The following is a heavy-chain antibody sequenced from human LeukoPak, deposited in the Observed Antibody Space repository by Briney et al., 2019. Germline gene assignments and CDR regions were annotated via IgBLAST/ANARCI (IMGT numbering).Heavy chain of an antibody. V-gene: IGHV3-48*03. CDR1: GFTFSSYE. CDR2: ISSSGSTI. J-gene: IGHJ6*04. CDR3: ASTGAYYYYGMDV. Sequence: GGSLRLSCAASGFTFSSYEMNWVRQAPGKGLEWVSYISSSGSTIYYADSVKGRFTISRDNAKNSLYLQMNSLRAEDTAVYYCASTGAYYYYGMDVWGKGTTVTVPS. D-gene: IGHD3-10*01.